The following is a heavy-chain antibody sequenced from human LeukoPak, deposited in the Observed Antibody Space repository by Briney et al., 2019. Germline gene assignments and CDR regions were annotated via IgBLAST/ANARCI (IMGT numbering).Heavy chain of an antibody. J-gene: IGHJ5*02. CDR2: IYYSGST. CDR3: ASGYCSSTSCYPNWFDP. Sequence: PSETLSLTCTVSGGSISSYYWSWIRQPPGKGLEWIGYIYYSGSTNYNPSLKSRVTISVDTSKNQFSLKLSSVTAADTAVYYCASGYCSSTSCYPNWFDPWGQGTLVTVSS. V-gene: IGHV4-59*01. D-gene: IGHD2-2*01. CDR1: GGSISSYY.